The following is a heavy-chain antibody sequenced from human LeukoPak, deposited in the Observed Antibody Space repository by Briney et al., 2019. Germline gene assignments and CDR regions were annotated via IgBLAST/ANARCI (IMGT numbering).Heavy chain of an antibody. V-gene: IGHV3-23*01. Sequence: GGTLRLSCAASGFTFSSYAMSWVRQAPGKGLEWVSAISGSGGSTYYADSVKGRFTISRDNSKNTLYLQMNSLRAEDTAVYYCAKDGPNYGDYGLFDYWGQGTLVTVSS. CDR1: GFTFSSYA. D-gene: IGHD4-17*01. CDR2: ISGSGGST. CDR3: AKDGPNYGDYGLFDY. J-gene: IGHJ4*02.